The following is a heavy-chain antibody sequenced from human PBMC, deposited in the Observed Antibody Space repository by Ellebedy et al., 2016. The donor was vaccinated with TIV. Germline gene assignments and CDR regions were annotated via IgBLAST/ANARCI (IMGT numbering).Heavy chain of an antibody. V-gene: IGHV3-23*01. J-gene: IGHJ4*02. D-gene: IGHD3-22*01. Sequence: GESLKISCAASGFAFSNYGMSWVRQAPGEGLEWVSAISSSADGTNYADFVKGRFTISRDNSKNTLYLQMSSLRVEDTAVYYCAKPHDGSGSFRPFGFWGQGTLVTVSS. CDR3: AKPHDGSGSFRPFGF. CDR2: ISSSADGT. CDR1: GFAFSNYG.